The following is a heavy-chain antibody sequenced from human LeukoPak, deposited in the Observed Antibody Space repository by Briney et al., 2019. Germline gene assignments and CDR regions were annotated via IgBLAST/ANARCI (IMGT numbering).Heavy chain of an antibody. CDR3: AREKYGSGPQPFDY. J-gene: IGHJ4*02. D-gene: IGHD3-10*01. Sequence: QTGGSLRLSCAASGFTVSSNYMNWVRQAPGKGLEWVSSIYNAGNIYYADSAKGRFTISRDNSKNTLYLQMNSLRVDDTAVYYCAREKYGSGPQPFDYWGQGTQVTVSS. V-gene: IGHV3-66*01. CDR2: IYNAGNI. CDR1: GFTVSSNY.